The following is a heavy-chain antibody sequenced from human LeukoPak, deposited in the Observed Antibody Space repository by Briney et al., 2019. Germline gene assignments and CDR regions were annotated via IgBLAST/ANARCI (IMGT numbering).Heavy chain of an antibody. CDR3: ARGENSGRGAFDI. V-gene: IGHV3-11*04. CDR2: VSSGSSTI. D-gene: IGHD1-26*01. CDR1: GFTFSDYY. Sequence: PGGSLRLSCAASGFTFSDYYMSWIRQAPGKALEWVSYVSSGSSTIYYADSVKGRFTVSRDNGKRSLYLHMNSLRAEDTAVYYCARGENSGRGAFDIWGQGTMVTVSS. J-gene: IGHJ3*02.